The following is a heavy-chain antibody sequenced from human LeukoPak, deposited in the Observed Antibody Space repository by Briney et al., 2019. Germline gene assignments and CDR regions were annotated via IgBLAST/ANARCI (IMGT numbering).Heavy chain of an antibody. J-gene: IGHJ4*02. CDR3: ARYSGPDVLFDY. D-gene: IGHD3-10*01. V-gene: IGHV4-30-2*05. CDR2: INYRGNT. Sequence: PSETLSLTCTVSGDSISSGGYFWSWIRQPPGKGLEWIGYINYRGNTYYNPSLKSRVTISVDTSKNQFSLKLTSVTAADTAVFYCARYSGPDVLFDYWGQGTLVTVSP. CDR1: GDSISSGGYF.